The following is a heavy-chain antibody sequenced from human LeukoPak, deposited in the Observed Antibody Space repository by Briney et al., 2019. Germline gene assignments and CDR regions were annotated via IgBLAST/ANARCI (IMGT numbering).Heavy chain of an antibody. Sequence: GGSLRLSCAVSGFTFSDYGIHWVRQAPGKGLEWVAFIRYDANSKYYADSVEGRFTISRDNSKNTLSLQMDSLRPEDTAVYYCAKDIRFQAVVMVAATSDCWGQGTLVTVSS. CDR2: IRYDANSK. V-gene: IGHV3-30*02. D-gene: IGHD2-15*01. J-gene: IGHJ4*02. CDR1: GFTFSDYG. CDR3: AKDIRFQAVVMVAATSDC.